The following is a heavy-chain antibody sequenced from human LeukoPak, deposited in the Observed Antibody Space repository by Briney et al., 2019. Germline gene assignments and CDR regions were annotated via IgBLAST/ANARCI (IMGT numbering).Heavy chain of an antibody. V-gene: IGHV4-59*01. CDR1: GVSISSYY. CDR2: IYYSGST. J-gene: IGHJ3*02. D-gene: IGHD1-14*01. CDR3: ARAWTGWGAFDI. Sequence: SETLSLTCTVSGVSISSYYWSWLRQPPGKGLEWIGYIYYSGSTNYNPSLKSRVTISVDTSKNQFSLKLSSVTAADTAVYYCARAWTGWGAFDIWGQGTMVTVSS.